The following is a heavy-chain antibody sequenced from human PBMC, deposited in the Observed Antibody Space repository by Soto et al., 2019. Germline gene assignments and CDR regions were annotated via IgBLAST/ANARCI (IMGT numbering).Heavy chain of an antibody. J-gene: IGHJ4*02. CDR2: ISSTTSYI. CDR1: GLTFTRFS. CDR3: ARESEDLTSNFDY. Sequence: GGSLRLSCAASGLTFTRFSMNWVRQAPGKGLEWVSSISSTTSYIYYGDSMKGRFTITRDNAKNSLYLEMNSLRAEDTAVYYCARESEDLTSNFDYWGQGTLVTVSS. V-gene: IGHV3-21*06.